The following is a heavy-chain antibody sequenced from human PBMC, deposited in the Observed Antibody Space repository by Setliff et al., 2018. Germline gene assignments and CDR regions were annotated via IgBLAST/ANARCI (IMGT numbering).Heavy chain of an antibody. V-gene: IGHV4-39*07. Sequence: PSETLSLTCTVSGASISSSSYYWAWIRQPPGRGLELIGSIFYGGSTYYNPSLNSRVAISIDASNNQFSLKLDYVTAADTAVYYCARNGFGVVALGVNNWFDPWGQGTLVTVSS. CDR3: ARNGFGVVALGVNNWFDP. CDR1: GASISSSSYY. J-gene: IGHJ5*02. D-gene: IGHD3-10*01. CDR2: IFYGGST.